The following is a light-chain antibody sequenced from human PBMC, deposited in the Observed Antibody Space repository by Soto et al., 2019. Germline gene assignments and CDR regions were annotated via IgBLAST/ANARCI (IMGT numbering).Light chain of an antibody. J-gene: IGKJ1*01. CDR1: QSVNSN. Sequence: EIVMTQSPATLSVSPGERATLSCRASQSVNSNLAWYQQKPGQAPRLLIYSASTGATGIPARFSGSGSGTDFTLTISRLEPEDFAVYYCQQYDSSPKTFGQGTKVDIK. CDR3: QQYDSSPKT. V-gene: IGKV3-15*01. CDR2: SAS.